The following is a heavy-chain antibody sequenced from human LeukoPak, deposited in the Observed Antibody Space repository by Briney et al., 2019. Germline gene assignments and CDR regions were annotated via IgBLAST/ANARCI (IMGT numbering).Heavy chain of an antibody. CDR2: MNPNSGNT. CDR3: ARGAIVVVPATPFDP. J-gene: IGHJ5*02. Sequence: GASVKVSCKASGYTFTSYDINWVRQATGQGLEWMGWMNPNSGNTGYAQKFQGRVTMTRNTSISTAYMELSSLRSEDTAVYYCARGAIVVVPATPFDPWGQGTLATVSS. D-gene: IGHD2-2*01. CDR1: GYTFTSYD. V-gene: IGHV1-8*01.